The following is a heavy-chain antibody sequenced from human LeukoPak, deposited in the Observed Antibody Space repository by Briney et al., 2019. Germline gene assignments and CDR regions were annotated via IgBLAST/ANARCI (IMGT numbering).Heavy chain of an antibody. CDR3: ARVVPSSSINH. Sequence: ASVKVSCKTSGYTFTGYYIHWVRQAPGQGLEWMGRINPNSGGTNSAQKFQGRATMTRDTSITTAYMELSSLRSDDTAVYYCARVVPSSSINHWGQGTLVTVSS. CDR2: INPNSGGT. D-gene: IGHD6-19*01. V-gene: IGHV1-2*06. J-gene: IGHJ5*02. CDR1: GYTFTGYY.